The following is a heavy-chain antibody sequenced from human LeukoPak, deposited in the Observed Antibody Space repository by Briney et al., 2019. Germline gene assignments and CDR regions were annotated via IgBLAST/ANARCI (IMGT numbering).Heavy chain of an antibody. V-gene: IGHV3-23*01. D-gene: IGHD3-10*01. J-gene: IGHJ4*02. CDR3: AKAEYYYGSGSYFDY. CDR2: ISGSGGST. Sequence: GGSLRLSCAASGFTFSGYAMSWVRQAPGKGLEWVSAISGSGGSTYYADSVKGRFTISRDNSKNTLYLQMNSLRAEDTAVYYCAKAEYYYGSGSYFDYWGQGTLVTVSS. CDR1: GFTFSGYA.